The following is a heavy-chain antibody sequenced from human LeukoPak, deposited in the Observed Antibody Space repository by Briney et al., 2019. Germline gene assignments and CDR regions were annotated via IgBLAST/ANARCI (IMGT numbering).Heavy chain of an antibody. CDR3: ARALSTGGRTDY. CDR1: GFTFSSYG. V-gene: IGHV3-33*01. J-gene: IGHJ4*02. D-gene: IGHD2-8*02. CDR2: INYDGSNK. Sequence: GGSLRLSCAASGFTFSSYGMHWVRQAPGKGLEWVAVINYDGSNKYYADSVKGRFTISRDNSKNTLYLQMNSLRVEDTAVFYCARALSTGGRTDYWGQGTLVTVSS.